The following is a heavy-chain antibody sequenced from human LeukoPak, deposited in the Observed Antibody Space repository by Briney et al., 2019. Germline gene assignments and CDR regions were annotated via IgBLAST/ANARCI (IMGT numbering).Heavy chain of an antibody. CDR1: GFTFSSYE. Sequence: PPGGSLRLSCAASGFTFSSYEMNWVRQAPGKGLEWVSYISSSGSTIYYADSVKGRFTISRDNAKNSLYLQMNSLRAEDTAVCYCAELGITMIGGVWGKGTTVTISS. J-gene: IGHJ6*04. CDR3: AELGITMIGGV. V-gene: IGHV3-48*03. D-gene: IGHD3-10*02. CDR2: ISSSGSTI.